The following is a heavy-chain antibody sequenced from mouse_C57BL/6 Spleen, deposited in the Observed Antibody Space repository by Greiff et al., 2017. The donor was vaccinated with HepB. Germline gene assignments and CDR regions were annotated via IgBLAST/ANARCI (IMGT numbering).Heavy chain of an antibody. J-gene: IGHJ2*01. Sequence: VQLQQSGPELVKPGASVKISCKASGYTFTDYYMNWVKQSHGKSLEWIGDINPNNGGTSYNQKFKGKATLTVDKSSSTAYMELRSLTSEDSAVYYCASSDSWIDYWGQGTTLTVSS. V-gene: IGHV1-26*01. CDR3: ASSDSWIDY. CDR1: GYTFTDYY. D-gene: IGHD3-3*01. CDR2: INPNNGGT.